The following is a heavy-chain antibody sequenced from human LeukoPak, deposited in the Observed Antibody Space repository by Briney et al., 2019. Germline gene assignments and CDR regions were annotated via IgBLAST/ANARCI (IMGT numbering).Heavy chain of an antibody. V-gene: IGHV3-23*01. J-gene: IGHJ6*03. CDR2: ISGSGGTT. D-gene: IGHD3-10*01. CDR1: GFTFSSFA. CDR3: AKSPYFYNSGRYVDV. Sequence: GGSLRLSCVPSGFTFSSFAMTWVRQAPGKGLEWVSSISGSGGTTYYADSIKGRFTISRDSSKDMLYLQMNRLRAEDTAVYYCAKSPYFYNSGRYVDVWGKGTTVTVSS.